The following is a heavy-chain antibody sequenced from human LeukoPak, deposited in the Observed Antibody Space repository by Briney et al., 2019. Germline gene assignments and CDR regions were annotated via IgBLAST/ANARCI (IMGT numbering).Heavy chain of an antibody. J-gene: IGHJ4*02. V-gene: IGHV3-30-3*01. Sequence: GRSLRLSCAASGFTFSSYAMHWVRQAPGKGLEWVAVISYDESNKYYADSVKGRFTISRDKSKNTLYLQMNSLRAEDTAVYCCARGLKAGWGSYYSGGDYWGQGTLVTVSS. CDR2: ISYDESNK. CDR1: GFTFSSYA. D-gene: IGHD3-10*01. CDR3: ARGLKAGWGSYYSGGDY.